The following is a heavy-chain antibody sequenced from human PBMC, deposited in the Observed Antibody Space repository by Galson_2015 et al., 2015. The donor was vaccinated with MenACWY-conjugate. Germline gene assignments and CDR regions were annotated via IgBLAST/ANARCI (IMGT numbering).Heavy chain of an antibody. J-gene: IGHJ4*02. D-gene: IGHD2-2*01. CDR3: ARALIVVVPAAQPPPYFDY. V-gene: IGHV1-18*04. CDR2: ISAYNGNT. Sequence: SVKVSCKASGYTFTSYGISWVRQAPGQGLEWMGWISAYNGNTNYAQKLQGRVTMTTDTSTSTAYKELRSLRSDDTAVYYCARALIVVVPAAQPPPYFDYWAQGTLVTVSS. CDR1: GYTFTSYG.